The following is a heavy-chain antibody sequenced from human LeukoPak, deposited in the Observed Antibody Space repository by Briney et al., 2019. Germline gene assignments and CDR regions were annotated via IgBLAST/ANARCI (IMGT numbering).Heavy chain of an antibody. D-gene: IGHD3-16*01. J-gene: IGHJ4*02. CDR1: GYTFTSYA. CDR2: IIPILGIA. CDR3: ARSLRYSSSWKLNLYDYVWGY. V-gene: IGHV1-69*04. Sequence: SVKVSCKASGYTFTSYAMNWVRQAPGQGLEWMGRIIPILGIANYAQKFQGRVTITADKSTSTAYMELSSLRSEDTAVYYCARSLRYSSSWKLNLYDYVWGYWGQGTLVTVSS.